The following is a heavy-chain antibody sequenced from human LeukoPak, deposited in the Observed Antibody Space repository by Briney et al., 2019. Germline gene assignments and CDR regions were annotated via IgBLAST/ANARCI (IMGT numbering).Heavy chain of an antibody. V-gene: IGHV1-2*02. Sequence: ASVKVSCKASGYTFTGYYMHWVRQAPGQGLKWMGWINPNSGGTNYAQKFQGRVTMTRDTSISTAYMELSRLRSDDTAVYYCARDPSYYYGSGSYPYGMDVWGQGTTVTVSS. CDR1: GYTFTGYY. CDR2: INPNSGGT. J-gene: IGHJ6*02. CDR3: ARDPSYYYGSGSYPYGMDV. D-gene: IGHD3-10*01.